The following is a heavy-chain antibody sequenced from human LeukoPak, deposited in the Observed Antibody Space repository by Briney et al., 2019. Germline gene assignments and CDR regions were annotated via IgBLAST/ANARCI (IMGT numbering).Heavy chain of an antibody. CDR1: GFNFSSYW. Sequence: GGSLRLSCAASGFNFSSYWMSRVRQTPDKGLEWVANLKPDGGEDNYVDSVRGRFTISRDNAKSSLYLQMNSLRGKDTAVYSCVRGAGGGDFWGQGTLVTVSS. D-gene: IGHD6-19*01. J-gene: IGHJ4*02. CDR3: VRGAGGGDF. V-gene: IGHV3-7*04. CDR2: LKPDGGED.